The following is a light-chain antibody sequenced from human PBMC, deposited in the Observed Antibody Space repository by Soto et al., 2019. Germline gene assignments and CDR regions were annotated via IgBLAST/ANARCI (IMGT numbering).Light chain of an antibody. Sequence: EIVMTQSPAPLSVSPGERATLSCRASQSVSSNLAWYQQKPGQAPRLLIYGASTRATGIPARFSGSRSGTECTLTISSLQSEDFAVYYCQQYNNWPRTLGQGTKVDIK. CDR2: GAS. CDR1: QSVSSN. J-gene: IGKJ1*01. CDR3: QQYNNWPRT. V-gene: IGKV3-15*01.